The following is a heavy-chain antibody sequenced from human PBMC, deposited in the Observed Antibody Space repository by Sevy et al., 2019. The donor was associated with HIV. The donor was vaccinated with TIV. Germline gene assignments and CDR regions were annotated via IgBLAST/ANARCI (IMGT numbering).Heavy chain of an antibody. CDR1: GYTLTQFS. CDR3: AVTKDYYDSSGYPFDY. D-gene: IGHD3-22*01. J-gene: IGHJ4*02. CDR2: FDPEDDET. Sequence: ASVKVSCKVSGYTLTQFSMHWVRQAPGKGLEWVATFDPEDDETIYAQRLQGRVTMTEDTSTDKAYMELSSLRSDDTAVYYCAVTKDYYDSSGYPFDYWGQGSLVTVSS. V-gene: IGHV1-24*01.